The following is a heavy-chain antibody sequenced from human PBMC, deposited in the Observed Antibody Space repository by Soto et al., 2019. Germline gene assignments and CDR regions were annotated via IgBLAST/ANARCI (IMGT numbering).Heavy chain of an antibody. CDR1: GFTFSSYA. CDR2: ISGSGGST. CDR3: ASLDIVVVPAAAPYYYYMDV. D-gene: IGHD2-2*03. Sequence: PGGSLRLSCAASGFTFSSYAMSWVRQAPGKGLEWVSAISGSGGSTYYADSVKGRFTISRDNSKNTLYLQMNSLRAEDTAVYYCASLDIVVVPAAAPYYYYMDVWGKGTTVTVSS. J-gene: IGHJ6*03. V-gene: IGHV3-23*01.